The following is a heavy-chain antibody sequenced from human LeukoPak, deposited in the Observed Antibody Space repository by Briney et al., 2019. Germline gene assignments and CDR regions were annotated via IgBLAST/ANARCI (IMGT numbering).Heavy chain of an antibody. CDR1: GFTFSSYA. CDR3: AKDRRDSSGYYYSRFDY. CDR2: ISGSGGST. J-gene: IGHJ4*02. Sequence: GGSLRLSCAASGFTFSSYAMSWVRQAPGKGLEWVSAISGSGGSTYYADSVKGRFTIFRDNSKNTLYLQMNSLRAEDTAVYYCAKDRRDSSGYYYSRFDYWGQGTLVTVSS. V-gene: IGHV3-23*01. D-gene: IGHD3-22*01.